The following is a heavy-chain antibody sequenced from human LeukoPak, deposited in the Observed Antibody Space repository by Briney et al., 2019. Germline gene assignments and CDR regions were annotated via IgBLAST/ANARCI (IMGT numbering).Heavy chain of an antibody. D-gene: IGHD2-2*01. J-gene: IGHJ3*02. CDR1: GYTFTSYG. Sequence: GASVKVSCKASGYTFTSYGISWVRQAPGQGLEWMGWISAYNGNTNYAQKLQGRVTMTTDTSTGTAYMELRSLRSDDTAVYYCARDKTPDIVVVPAAIDAFDIWGQGTMVTVSS. CDR2: ISAYNGNT. CDR3: ARDKTPDIVVVPAAIDAFDI. V-gene: IGHV1-18*01.